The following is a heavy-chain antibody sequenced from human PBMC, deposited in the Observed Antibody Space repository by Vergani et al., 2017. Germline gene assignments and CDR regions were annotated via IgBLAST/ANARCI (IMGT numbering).Heavy chain of an antibody. V-gene: IGHV4-39*01. D-gene: IGHD3-3*01. CDR1: GGSISSSSYY. J-gene: IGHJ5*02. CDR2: IYYSGST. Sequence: QLQLQESGPGLVKPSETLSLTCTVSGGSISSSSYYWGWIRQPPGKGLEWIGSIYYSGSTYYNPSLKSRVTISVDTSKNQFSLKLSSVTAADTAVYYCARLAEVLRCLEWLSGFDPWGQGTLVTVSS. CDR3: ARLAEVLRCLEWLSGFDP.